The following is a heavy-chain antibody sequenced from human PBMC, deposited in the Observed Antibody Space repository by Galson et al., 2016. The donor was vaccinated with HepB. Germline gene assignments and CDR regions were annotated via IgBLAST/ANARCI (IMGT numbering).Heavy chain of an antibody. CDR3: ARDGPRRRGPDY. CDR2: IKQDGSEQ. CDR1: GFTFSNYW. V-gene: IGHV3-7*03. Sequence: SLRLSCAASGFTFSNYWTSWVRQAPGKGLEWVANIKQDGSEQYYVDSLKGRFTISRDNAKNSLYLQINSLTVEDTAMYYCARDGPRRRGPDYWGQGTLVTVSS. J-gene: IGHJ4*02.